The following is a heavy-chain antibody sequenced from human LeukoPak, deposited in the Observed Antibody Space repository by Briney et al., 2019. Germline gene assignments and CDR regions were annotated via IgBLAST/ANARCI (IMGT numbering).Heavy chain of an antibody. CDR2: ITWNSGSV. Sequence: GGALRLSCAASGFTFHDYAMHWVRQVPGKGLEWVSGITWNSGSVLYADSVRGRFTISRDNAKNSLYLQMNSLRPEDMAFYYCAKGLGVASLIVDALDMWGQGTMVTV. CDR1: GFTFHDYA. CDR3: AKGLGVASLIVDALDM. D-gene: IGHD3/OR15-3a*01. J-gene: IGHJ3*02. V-gene: IGHV3-9*03.